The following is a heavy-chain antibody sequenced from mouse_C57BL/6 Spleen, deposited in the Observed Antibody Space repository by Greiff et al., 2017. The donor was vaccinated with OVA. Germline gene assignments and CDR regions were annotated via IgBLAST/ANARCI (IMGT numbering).Heavy chain of an antibody. CDR3: ARHAGGGYYFDY. Sequence: DVMLVESGGGLVKPGGSLKLSCAASGFTFSSYTMSWVRQTPEKRLEWVATISGGGGNTYYPDSVKGRFTISRDTAKNTLYLQMSSLRAEDTALYYCARHAGGGYYFDYWGQGTTLTVSS. V-gene: IGHV5-9*01. CDR1: GFTFSSYT. CDR2: ISGGGGNT. J-gene: IGHJ2*01.